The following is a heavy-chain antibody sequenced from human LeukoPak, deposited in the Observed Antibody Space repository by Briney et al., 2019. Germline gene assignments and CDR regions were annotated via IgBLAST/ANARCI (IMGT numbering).Heavy chain of an antibody. J-gene: IGHJ4*02. CDR3: ARLKGRDSSGREVY. V-gene: IGHV3-30*02. Sequence: GGSLRLSCVASGFIFSNYGMHWARQAPGKGLEWLAFIRFDGSNQYYADSVKGRFTISRDNSENTLFLQMNSLRPEDTAMYYCARLKGRDSSGREVYWGQGTLVTVSS. D-gene: IGHD3-22*01. CDR1: GFIFSNYG. CDR2: IRFDGSNQ.